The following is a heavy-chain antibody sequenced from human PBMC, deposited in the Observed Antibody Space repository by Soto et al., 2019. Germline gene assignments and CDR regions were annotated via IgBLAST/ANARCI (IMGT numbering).Heavy chain of an antibody. CDR1: GFTFSSYS. D-gene: IGHD3-22*01. V-gene: IGHV3-48*02. CDR3: ARMMGYYDISGYSGGGTPDY. Sequence: EVQLVESGGGLVQPGGSLRLSCAASGFTFSSYSMNWVRQAPGKGLEWVSYISSSSSTIYYADSVKGRFTISRDNAKNSLYLQMNSLRDEDTAVYYCARMMGYYDISGYSGGGTPDYWGQGTLVTVSS. CDR2: ISSSSSTI. J-gene: IGHJ4*02.